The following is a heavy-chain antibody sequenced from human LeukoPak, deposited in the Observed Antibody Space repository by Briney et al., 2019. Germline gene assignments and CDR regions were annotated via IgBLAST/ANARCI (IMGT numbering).Heavy chain of an antibody. V-gene: IGHV3-53*01. J-gene: IGHJ5*02. CDR3: ARGGDYVWGSYRP. CDR2: IYSGGST. D-gene: IGHD3-16*02. Sequence: PGGSLRLSCAASGFTVSSNYMNWVRQAPGKGLEGVSVIYSGGSTYYADSVKGRFTISRDNSKNTLYLQMNSLRAEDTAMYYCARGGDYVWGSYRPWGQGTLVTVSS. CDR1: GFTVSSNY.